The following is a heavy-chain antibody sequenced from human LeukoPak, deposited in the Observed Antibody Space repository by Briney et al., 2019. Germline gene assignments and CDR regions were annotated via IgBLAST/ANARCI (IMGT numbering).Heavy chain of an antibody. J-gene: IGHJ4*02. Sequence: SVKVSCTASGGTFSSYAISWVRQAPGQGLEWMGRIIPILGIANYAQKFQGRVTITADKSTSTAYMELSSLRSEDTAVYYCARDGDTAMVPVYWGQGTLVTVSS. CDR1: GGTFSSYA. CDR3: ARDGDTAMVPVY. D-gene: IGHD5-18*01. CDR2: IIPILGIA. V-gene: IGHV1-69*04.